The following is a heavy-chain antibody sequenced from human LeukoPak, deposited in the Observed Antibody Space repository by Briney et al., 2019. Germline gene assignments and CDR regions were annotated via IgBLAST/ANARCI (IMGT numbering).Heavy chain of an antibody. V-gene: IGHV3-7*01. D-gene: IGHD3-3*01. CDR3: ARAYDSWSGYYMLKY. CDR2: IKQDGSEK. Sequence: GGSLRLSCAASGFTFSSYWMSWVRQAPGKGLEWVANIKQDGSEKYYVDSVKGRFTISRDNAKNSLYLQMNSLRAEDTAVYYCARAYDSWSGYYMLKYWGQGTLVTVSS. CDR1: GFTFSSYW. J-gene: IGHJ4*02.